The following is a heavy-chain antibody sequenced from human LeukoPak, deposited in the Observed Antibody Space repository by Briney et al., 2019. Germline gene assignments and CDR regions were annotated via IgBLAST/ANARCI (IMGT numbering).Heavy chain of an antibody. CDR3: ARIRDSSDYYLGAFDV. Sequence: SETLSLTCTVSGGSISGYYWSWIRQPAGKGLEWIGRIYTSGSTNYNPSLKSRVTMSLDTSKNQFSLNLTSVTAADTAVYSCARIRDSSDYYLGAFDVWGQGTMVTVSS. D-gene: IGHD3-22*01. V-gene: IGHV4-4*07. CDR1: GGSISGYY. CDR2: IYTSGST. J-gene: IGHJ3*01.